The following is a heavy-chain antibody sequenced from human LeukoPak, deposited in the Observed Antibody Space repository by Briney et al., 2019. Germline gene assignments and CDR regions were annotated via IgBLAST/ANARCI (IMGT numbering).Heavy chain of an antibody. J-gene: IGHJ4*02. CDR3: AKDNIVLMVYAIPSLDY. CDR2: IYSGGST. Sequence: GGSLRLSCAASGFTVSSNYMSWVRQAPGKGLEWVSVIYSGGSTYYADSVKGRFTISRDNSKNTLYLQMNSLRAEDTAVYYCAKDNIVLMVYAIPSLDYWGQGTLVTVSS. CDR1: GFTVSSNY. V-gene: IGHV3-53*05. D-gene: IGHD2-8*01.